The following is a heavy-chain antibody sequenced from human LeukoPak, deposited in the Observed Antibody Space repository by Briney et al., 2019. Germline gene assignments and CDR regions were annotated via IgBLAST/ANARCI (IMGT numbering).Heavy chain of an antibody. CDR1: GFTFSNAW. CDR2: IKSKTDGGTT. CDR3: TTDTGSIVGATGFDY. Sequence: GGSLRLSCAASGFTFSNAWMSLVRQAPGKGLEWVGRIKSKTDGGTTDYAAPVKGRFTISRDDSKNTLYLQMNSLKTEDTAVYYCTTDTGSIVGATGFDYWGQGTLVTVSS. V-gene: IGHV3-15*01. J-gene: IGHJ4*02. D-gene: IGHD1-26*01.